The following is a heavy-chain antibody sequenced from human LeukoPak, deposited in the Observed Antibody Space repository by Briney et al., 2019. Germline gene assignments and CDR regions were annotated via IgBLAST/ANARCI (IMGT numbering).Heavy chain of an antibody. CDR3: ARHDPSSSWYWVIDY. Sequence: GESLKISCKGSGYSFTSYWIGWVRQMPGKGLEWMGIIYPGDSDTRYSPSFQGQVTISADKSISTAFLQWSSLKASDTAMYYCARHDPSSSWYWVIDYWGQGTLVTVSS. V-gene: IGHV5-51*01. CDR1: GYSFTSYW. J-gene: IGHJ4*02. D-gene: IGHD6-13*01. CDR2: IYPGDSDT.